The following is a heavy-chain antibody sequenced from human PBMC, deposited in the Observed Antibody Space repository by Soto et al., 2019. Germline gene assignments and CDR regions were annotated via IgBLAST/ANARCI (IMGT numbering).Heavy chain of an antibody. J-gene: IGHJ6*02. D-gene: IGHD3-10*01. V-gene: IGHV1-2*04. CDR2: INPNSGGT. CDR1: GYTFTGYY. Sequence: ASVKVSCKASGYTFTGYYMHWVRQAPGQGLEWMGWINPNSGGTNYAQKFQGWVTMTRDTSISTAYMELSRLRSDDTAVYYCARDSRGLLWFGPDYYYGMDVWGHGTTVTVSS. CDR3: ARDSRGLLWFGPDYYYGMDV.